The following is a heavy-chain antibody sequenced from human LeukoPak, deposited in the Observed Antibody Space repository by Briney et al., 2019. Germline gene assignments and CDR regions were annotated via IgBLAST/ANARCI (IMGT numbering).Heavy chain of an antibody. D-gene: IGHD4-17*01. V-gene: IGHV3-53*01. CDR3: ARAVTKAFDI. Sequence: GGSLRLSCAASGFTFSSYAMSWVRQAPGRGLEWVSVIYSGGSTYYADSVKGRFTISRDNSKNTLYLQMNSLRAEDTAVYYCARAVTKAFDIWGQGTMVTISS. CDR1: GFTFSSYA. J-gene: IGHJ3*02. CDR2: IYSGGST.